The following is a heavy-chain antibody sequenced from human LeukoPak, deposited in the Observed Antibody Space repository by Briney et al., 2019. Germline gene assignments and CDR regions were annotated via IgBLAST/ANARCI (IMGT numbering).Heavy chain of an antibody. Sequence: SETLSLICTVSGGSISSYYWSWIRQPPGKGLEWIGYIYYSGSTNYNPSLKSRVTISVDTSKNQFSLKLSSVTAADTAVYYCARSSGRFWSGHFDYWGQGTLVTVSS. V-gene: IGHV4-59*01. CDR2: IYYSGST. CDR3: ARSSGRFWSGHFDY. CDR1: GGSISSYY. J-gene: IGHJ4*02. D-gene: IGHD3-3*01.